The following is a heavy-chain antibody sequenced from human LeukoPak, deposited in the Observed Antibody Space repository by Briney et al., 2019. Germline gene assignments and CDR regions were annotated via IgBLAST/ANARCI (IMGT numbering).Heavy chain of an antibody. CDR3: ARALENSSSSVYFDY. Sequence: SETLSLTCTVSGGSISSGSYYWSWIRQPAGKGLEWIGRIYTSGSTNYNPSLKSGVTISVDTSKNQFPLKLSSVTAADTAVYYCARALENSSSSVYFDYWGQGTLVTVSS. D-gene: IGHD6-6*01. J-gene: IGHJ4*02. CDR2: IYTSGST. V-gene: IGHV4-61*02. CDR1: GGSISSGSYY.